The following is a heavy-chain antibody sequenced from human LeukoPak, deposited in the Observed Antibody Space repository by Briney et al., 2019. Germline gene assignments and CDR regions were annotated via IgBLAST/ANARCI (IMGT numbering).Heavy chain of an antibody. Sequence: GGSLRLSCAASGFTFSSYWMSWVRQAPGKGLEWVANIKQDGSEKYYVDSVKGRFTISRDNAKNSLYLQMNSLRAEDTAVYYCAREAGKYCSSTSCYIGGPFDYWGQGTLVTVS. D-gene: IGHD2-2*02. CDR1: GFTFSSYW. V-gene: IGHV3-7*01. CDR2: IKQDGSEK. J-gene: IGHJ4*02. CDR3: AREAGKYCSSTSCYIGGPFDY.